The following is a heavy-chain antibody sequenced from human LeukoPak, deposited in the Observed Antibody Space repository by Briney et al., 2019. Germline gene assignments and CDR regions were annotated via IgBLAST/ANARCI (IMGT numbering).Heavy chain of an antibody. CDR2: ISHRGSTK. Sequence: SGGSLRLSCAASGFTFSKYEMNWVRQAPGKGLEWISYISHRGSTKYYADSVKGRFTISRDNAKNSLYLQMNSLRAEDTAVYYCASTLSGWSGDFQHWGQGTLVTVCS. J-gene: IGHJ1*01. CDR3: ASTLSGWSGDFQH. CDR1: GFTFSKYE. D-gene: IGHD6-19*01. V-gene: IGHV3-48*03.